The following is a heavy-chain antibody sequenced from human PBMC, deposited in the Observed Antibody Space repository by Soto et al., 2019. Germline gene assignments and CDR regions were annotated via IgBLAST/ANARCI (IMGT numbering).Heavy chain of an antibody. V-gene: IGHV4-39*01. J-gene: IGHJ5*02. CDR3: ARLYYDSTNWFDP. CDR1: GDSISSSSYY. CDR2: IYYTGST. Sequence: NPSETLSLTCTVSGDSISSSSYYWGWIRQPPGKGLEWIGSIYYTGSTYYNPSLKSRVTISVDTSKNQFSLKLSSVTAADTAVYYCARLYYDSTNWFDPWGQGTLVTVSS. D-gene: IGHD3-22*01.